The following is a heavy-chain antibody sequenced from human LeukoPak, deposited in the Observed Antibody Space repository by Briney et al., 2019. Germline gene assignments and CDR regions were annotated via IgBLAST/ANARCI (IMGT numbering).Heavy chain of an antibody. CDR3: ARLLRFSNWFDP. J-gene: IGHJ5*02. D-gene: IGHD3-3*01. V-gene: IGHV4-39*01. Sequence: SETLSLTCTVSGGSISRSSYYWGWIRQPPGKGLEWLGSIYYSGSTFYNPSLKSRVTISVDASKNQFSLKLTSVTAADTAVYYCARLLRFSNWFDPWGQGTLVTVSS. CDR1: GGSISRSSYY. CDR2: IYYSGST.